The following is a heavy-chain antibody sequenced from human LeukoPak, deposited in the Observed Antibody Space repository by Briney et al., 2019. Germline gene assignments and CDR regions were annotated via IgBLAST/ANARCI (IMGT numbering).Heavy chain of an antibody. D-gene: IGHD2-2*01. V-gene: IGHV3-74*01. CDR2: VKSDGSST. CDR1: GFTFSSYW. Sequence: PGGSLRLSCAASGFTFSSYWMHWVRQAPGKGLVWVSRVKSDGSSTNYADSVKGRFTVSRDNAKNTLILQMNSLRAEDTAVYYCARDTRLGVVPAAIHGYNWFDIWGQGTLVTVSS. CDR3: ARDTRLGVVPAAIHGYNWFDI. J-gene: IGHJ5*02.